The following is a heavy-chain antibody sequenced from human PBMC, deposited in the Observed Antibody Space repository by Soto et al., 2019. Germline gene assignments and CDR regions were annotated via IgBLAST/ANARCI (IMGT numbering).Heavy chain of an antibody. J-gene: IGHJ5*02. D-gene: IGHD4-4*01. CDR3: VRGGSNYAS. Sequence: EVQLVESGGGLVQPGGSLRLSCTASGFTFSDSWMTWVRQAPGKGLEWVARIKPDESEKKYADSVKGRFSLSRDNAKNSMYLQMDSLRGEDTAVYYCVRGGSNYASWGQGTLVTVSS. CDR2: IKPDESEK. V-gene: IGHV3-7*01. CDR1: GFTFSDSW.